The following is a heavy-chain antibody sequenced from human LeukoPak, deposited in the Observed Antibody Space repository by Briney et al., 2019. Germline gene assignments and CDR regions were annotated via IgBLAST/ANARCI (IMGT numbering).Heavy chain of an antibody. CDR1: GFIYNINT. Sequence: AGGSLRLSCTASGFIYNINTMNWVRQAPGKGLEWLSSISASSASKFYADSVRGRFIISRDNAKKSLSLQMNSLRAEDTALYYCVRGDRRDFWGQGTLVTVSS. D-gene: IGHD2-21*02. CDR3: VRGDRRDF. J-gene: IGHJ4*02. V-gene: IGHV3-21*01. CDR2: ISASSASK.